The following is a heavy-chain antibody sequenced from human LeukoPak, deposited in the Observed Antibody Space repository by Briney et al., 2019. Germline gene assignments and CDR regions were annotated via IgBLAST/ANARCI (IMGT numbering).Heavy chain of an antibody. J-gene: IGHJ6*03. CDR2: IYWNDDK. CDR1: GFSLSTSGVG. V-gene: IGHV2-5*01. CDR3: AHSRIAAAGYYYYYYMDV. D-gene: IGHD6-13*01. Sequence: KESGPTLVNPTQTLALTCTFSGFSLSTSGVGVGWIRQPPGKALEWLALIYWNDDKRYSPSLKSRLTITKDTSKNQVVLTMTNMDPVDTATYYCAHSRIAAAGYYYYYYMDVWGKGTTVTISS.